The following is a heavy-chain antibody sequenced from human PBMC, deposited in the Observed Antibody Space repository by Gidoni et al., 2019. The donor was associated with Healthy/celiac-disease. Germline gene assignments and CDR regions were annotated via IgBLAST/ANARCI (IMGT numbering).Heavy chain of an antibody. D-gene: IGHD4-17*01. CDR3: AKVPYGDYGFDY. V-gene: IGHV3-23*01. CDR2: ISGSGGST. Sequence: EVQLLESGGGLVQPGWSLRLSCAASGSTFSSYAMSWVRQAPGKGLEWVSAISGSGGSTYYADSVKGRFTISRDNSKNTLYLQMNSLRAEDTAVYYCAKVPYGDYGFDYWGQGTLVTVSS. J-gene: IGHJ4*02. CDR1: GSTFSSYA.